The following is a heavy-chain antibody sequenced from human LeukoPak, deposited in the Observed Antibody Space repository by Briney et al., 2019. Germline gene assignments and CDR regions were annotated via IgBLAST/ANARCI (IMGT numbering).Heavy chain of an antibody. CDR2: IYYSGST. V-gene: IGHV4-59*01. D-gene: IGHD6-19*01. J-gene: IGHJ4*02. CDR1: GGSISSYY. Sequence: SETLSLTCTVSGGSISSYYWSWIRQPPGKGLEWIGYIYYSGSTNYNPSLKSRVTISVDTSKNQFSLKLSSLTAADTAVYYCARDSSGWYRPPRYYFDYWGQGTLVTVSS. CDR3: ARDSSGWYRPPRYYFDY.